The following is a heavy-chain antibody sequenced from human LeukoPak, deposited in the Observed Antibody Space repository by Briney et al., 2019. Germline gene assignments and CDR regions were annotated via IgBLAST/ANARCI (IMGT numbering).Heavy chain of an antibody. D-gene: IGHD3-3*01. J-gene: IGHJ6*03. CDR2: TNPNSGNT. CDR1: GYTFTSYD. V-gene: IGHV1-8*03. Sequence: ASVKVSCKASGYTFTSYDINWVRQATGQGLEWMGWTNPNSGNTGYAQKFQGRVTITRNTSISTAYMELCSLRSEDTAVYYCARGRLNHYDFWSGYYSYYYYMDVWGKGTTVTVSS. CDR3: ARGRLNHYDFWSGYYSYYYYMDV.